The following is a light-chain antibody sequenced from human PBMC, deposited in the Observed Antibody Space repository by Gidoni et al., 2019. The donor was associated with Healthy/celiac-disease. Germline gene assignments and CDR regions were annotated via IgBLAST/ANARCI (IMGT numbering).Light chain of an antibody. Sequence: DIEMTQYPSSLSASVGDRVTIPCRASQHISSYLNWYQQQPGKSPKLLISAASSLQSGVPSRFSGSGSSTDFTLTISSLQPQDFATYYCQQRYSTPLTFGGGTKVEIK. CDR1: QHISSY. J-gene: IGKJ4*01. CDR2: AAS. CDR3: QQRYSTPLT. V-gene: IGKV1-39*01.